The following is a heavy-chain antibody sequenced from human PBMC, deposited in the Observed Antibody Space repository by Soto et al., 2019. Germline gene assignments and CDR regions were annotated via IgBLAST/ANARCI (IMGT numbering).Heavy chain of an antibody. Sequence: QVQLVQSGAEVKKPGASVKVSCLASGYTFTSYGMSWVRQAPGHGFEWMGWISAYNGNTNYAQKLQVRVTMTTDTSTSTAYMELRSLRSDDTAVYYWARAGNVVVPAAIGADYWGQGTLVTVSS. CDR2: ISAYNGNT. J-gene: IGHJ4*02. CDR1: GYTFTSYG. CDR3: ARAGNVVVPAAIGADY. D-gene: IGHD2-2*02. V-gene: IGHV1-18*01.